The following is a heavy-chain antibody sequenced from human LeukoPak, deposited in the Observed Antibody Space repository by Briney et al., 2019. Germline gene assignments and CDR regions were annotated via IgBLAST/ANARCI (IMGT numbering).Heavy chain of an antibody. J-gene: IGHJ6*03. CDR3: ASRRRIPYGDHRGTSRYYYYMDV. Sequence: PSETLSLTCTVSGGSISSYYWSWIRQPPGKGLEWIWYIYYSGSTNYNASLKSRVTISVDTSKNQFSLKLSSVTAADTAVYYCASRRRIPYGDHRGTSRYYYYMDVWGKGTTVTVSS. D-gene: IGHD4-17*01. CDR2: IYYSGST. CDR1: GGSISSYY. V-gene: IGHV4-59*12.